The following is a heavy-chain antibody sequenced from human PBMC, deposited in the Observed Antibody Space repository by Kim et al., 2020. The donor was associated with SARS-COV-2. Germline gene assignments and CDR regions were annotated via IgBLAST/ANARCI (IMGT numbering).Heavy chain of an antibody. D-gene: IGHD4-17*01. J-gene: IGHJ5*02. CDR3: ARDTMTTVTFGWFDP. Sequence: ASVKVSCKASGYTFTSYGISWVRQAPGQGLEWMGWISAYNGNTNYAQKLQGRVTMTTDTSTSTAYMELRSLRSDDTAVYYCARDTMTTVTFGWFDPWGQGTLVTASS. CDR1: GYTFTSYG. V-gene: IGHV1-18*01. CDR2: ISAYNGNT.